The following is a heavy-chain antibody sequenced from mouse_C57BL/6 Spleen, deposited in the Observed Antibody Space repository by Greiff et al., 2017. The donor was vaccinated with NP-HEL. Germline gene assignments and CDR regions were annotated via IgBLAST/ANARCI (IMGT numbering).Heavy chain of an antibody. Sequence: LKQSGASVKISCKASGYAFSSYWMNWVKQRPGKGLEWIGQIYPGDGDTNYNGKFKGKATLTADKSSSTAYMQLSSLTSEDSAVYFCARGDTVVATDYWGQGTTLTVSS. J-gene: IGHJ2*01. D-gene: IGHD1-1*01. V-gene: IGHV1-80*01. CDR2: IYPGDGDT. CDR1: GYAFSSYW. CDR3: ARGDTVVATDY.